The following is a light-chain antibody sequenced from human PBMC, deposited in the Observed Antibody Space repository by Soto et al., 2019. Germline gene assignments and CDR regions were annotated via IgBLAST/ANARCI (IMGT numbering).Light chain of an antibody. CDR2: DNK. V-gene: IGLV1-40*01. Sequence: QSALTQPPSVSGAPGQRLTISCTGSSSNIGAGYDVHWYQQLPGTAPKLLIYDNKNRPSGVPDRFSGSKFGTSASLAITGLQAEDEADYYCQSYDSSLSGSVFGGGTQLTVL. CDR3: QSYDSSLSGSV. CDR1: SSNIGAGYD. J-gene: IGLJ3*02.